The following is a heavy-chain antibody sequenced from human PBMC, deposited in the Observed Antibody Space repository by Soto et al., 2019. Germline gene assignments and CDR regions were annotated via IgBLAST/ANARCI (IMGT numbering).Heavy chain of an antibody. Sequence: QVQLVQSGPEVKKAGSSVRVSCKASGGTFSNYAISWVRQAPGQGLEWMGGIAPIFGTPNYAQNFQGRVTITADESTSTAYMELSGLRSEDTALYYCARANVGATFEHYYYAMDVWGQGTTVTVSS. CDR1: GGTFSNYA. CDR3: ARANVGATFEHYYYAMDV. CDR2: IAPIFGTP. J-gene: IGHJ6*02. V-gene: IGHV1-69*12.